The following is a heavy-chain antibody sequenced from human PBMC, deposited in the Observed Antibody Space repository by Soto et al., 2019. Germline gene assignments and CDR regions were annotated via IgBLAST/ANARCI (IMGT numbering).Heavy chain of an antibody. J-gene: IGHJ4*02. Sequence: GGSLRLSCVASRFSFSTYAMSWVRQAPGKGLEWVSLISGNGGNTNYADSVKGRFTISRDNSRNTLYLHMNSLRAEDTAVYYCAKGKSPTVFGVDTLFDNWGQGARVTVSS. CDR3: AKGKSPTVFGVDTLFDN. CDR1: RFSFSTYA. V-gene: IGHV3-23*01. D-gene: IGHD3-3*01. CDR2: ISGNGGNT.